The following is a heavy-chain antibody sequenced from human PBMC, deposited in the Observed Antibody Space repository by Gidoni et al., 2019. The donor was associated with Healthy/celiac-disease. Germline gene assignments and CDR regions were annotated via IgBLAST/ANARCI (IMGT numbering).Heavy chain of an antibody. CDR1: GFTFRSYA. J-gene: IGHJ4*02. Sequence: QVQLVESGGGVVQPGRSLRLSCAASGFTFRSYAMHWVRQAPGKGLEWVAVISYDGSKKYYADSVKGRFTISRDNSKNTLYLQMNSLRAEDTAVYYCASGKRITMIVVVTPFDYWGQGTLVTVSS. CDR2: ISYDGSKK. CDR3: ASGKRITMIVVVTPFDY. D-gene: IGHD3-22*01. V-gene: IGHV3-30-3*01.